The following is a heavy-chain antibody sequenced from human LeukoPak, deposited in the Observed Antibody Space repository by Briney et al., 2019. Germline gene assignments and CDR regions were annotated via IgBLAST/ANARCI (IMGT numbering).Heavy chain of an antibody. CDR1: GGSISSGGYY. Sequence: PSETLSLTCTVSGGSISSGGYYWSWIRQPPGKGLEWIGYIYHSGSTYYNPSLKSRVTISVDRSKNQFSLKLSSVTAADTAVYYCARGYYYDSSGWPEPLPFDYWGQGTLVTVSS. D-gene: IGHD3-22*01. CDR2: IYHSGST. CDR3: ARGYYYDSSGWPEPLPFDY. V-gene: IGHV4-30-2*01. J-gene: IGHJ4*02.